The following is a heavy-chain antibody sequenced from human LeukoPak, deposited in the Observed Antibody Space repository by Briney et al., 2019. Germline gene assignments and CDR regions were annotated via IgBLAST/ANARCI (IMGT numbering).Heavy chain of an antibody. CDR2: INHSGST. V-gene: IGHV4-34*01. CDR1: GGSFSGYY. D-gene: IGHD3-10*01. CDR3: ARERSGSEIFARSFDI. Sequence: SETLSLTCAVYGGSFSGYYWSWIRQPPGKGLEWIGEINHSGSTNYNPSLKSRITISVDKSKNQFSLKVASVTAADTAVYYCARERSGSEIFARSFDIWGQGTMVTVSS. J-gene: IGHJ3*02.